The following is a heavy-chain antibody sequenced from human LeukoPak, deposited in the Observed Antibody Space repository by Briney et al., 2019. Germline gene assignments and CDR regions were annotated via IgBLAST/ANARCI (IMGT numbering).Heavy chain of an antibody. CDR1: GFTYDIHS. V-gene: IGHV3-23*01. CDR2: ISGSGGST. J-gene: IGHJ5*02. Sequence: GGSLRLSCAASGFTYDIHSMSWVRQAPGKGLEWVSAISGSGGSTYYADSVKGRFTISRDNSKNTLYLQMNSLRAEDTAVYYCAKDLGSGWSRWFNPWGQGTLVTVSS. D-gene: IGHD6-19*01. CDR3: AKDLGSGWSRWFNP.